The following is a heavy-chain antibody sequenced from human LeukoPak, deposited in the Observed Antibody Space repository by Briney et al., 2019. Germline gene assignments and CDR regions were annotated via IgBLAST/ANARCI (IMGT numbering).Heavy chain of an antibody. D-gene: IGHD3-22*01. J-gene: IGHJ4*02. CDR3: ARAPRYYYDSSGYHYYFDY. V-gene: IGHV3-23*01. CDR1: GFTFKTYA. CDR2: MSGSGSST. Sequence: PGGSLRLSCAASGFTFKTYAMNWVRQVPGKGPEWVSSMSGSGSSTDYADSVKGRFTISRDNSKNTLYLQMNSLRAEDTAVYYCARAPRYYYDSSGYHYYFDYWGQGTLVTVSS.